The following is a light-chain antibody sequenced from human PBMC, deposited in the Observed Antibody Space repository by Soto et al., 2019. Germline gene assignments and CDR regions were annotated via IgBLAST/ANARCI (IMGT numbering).Light chain of an antibody. Sequence: EIVLTQSPGTLSLSPGERATLSCRASQSVSSSYLAWYQQKPGQAPRLLIYGASSRATGIPDRFSGSGSGTDFTLTMSRLEPEEFAVYYCQQYGSSRWTVGQGTKVDIK. CDR1: QSVSSSY. J-gene: IGKJ1*01. V-gene: IGKV3-20*01. CDR2: GAS. CDR3: QQYGSSRWT.